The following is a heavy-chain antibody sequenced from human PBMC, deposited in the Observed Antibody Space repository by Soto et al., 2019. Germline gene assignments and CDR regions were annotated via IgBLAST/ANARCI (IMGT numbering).Heavy chain of an antibody. CDR1: GFTVSSNY. CDR2: IYSGGST. CDR3: ERAGDNYYYGMDG. V-gene: IGHV3-53*02. D-gene: IGHD1-26*01. J-gene: IGHJ6*02. Sequence: EVQLVETGGGLIQPGGSLRLSCAASGFTVSSNYMSWVRQAPGKGLEWVSVIYSGGSTYYADSVKGRFTISRDNSKNTLYLQMNSLRAEDTAVYYCERAGDNYYYGMDGWGQGTTVTVSS.